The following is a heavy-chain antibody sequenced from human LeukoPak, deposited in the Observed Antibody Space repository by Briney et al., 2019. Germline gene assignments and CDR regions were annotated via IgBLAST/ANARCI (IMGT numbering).Heavy chain of an antibody. V-gene: IGHV1-69*13. CDR1: GGTFSSYA. D-gene: IGHD6-19*01. Sequence: ASVKVSCKASGGTFSSYAISWVRQAPGQGLEWMGGIISIFGTANYAQKFQGRVTITADESTGTAYMELSSLRSEDTAVYYCAREVAGRLYFDYWGQGTLVTVSS. CDR2: IISIFGTA. J-gene: IGHJ4*02. CDR3: AREVAGRLYFDY.